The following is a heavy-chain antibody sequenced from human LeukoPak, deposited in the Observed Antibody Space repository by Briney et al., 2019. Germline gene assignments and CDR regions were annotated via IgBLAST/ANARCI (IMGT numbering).Heavy chain of an antibody. D-gene: IGHD6-13*01. V-gene: IGHV4-34*01. Sequence: KSSETLSLTCAVYGGSFSGYYWSWIRQPPGKGLEWIGEINHSGSTNYNPSLKSRVTISVDTSKNQFSLKLSSVTAADTAVYYCGVKKGSSWYENPYYYYYMDVWGKGTTVTVSS. CDR1: GGSFSGYY. CDR2: INHSGST. J-gene: IGHJ6*03. CDR3: GVKKGSSWYENPYYYYYMDV.